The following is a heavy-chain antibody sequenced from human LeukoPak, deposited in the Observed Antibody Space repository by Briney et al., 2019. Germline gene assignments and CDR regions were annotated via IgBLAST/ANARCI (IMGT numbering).Heavy chain of an antibody. J-gene: IGHJ4*02. V-gene: IGHV3-23*01. CDR2: ISVGGGDT. CDR1: GFIFSSYV. CDR3: AKLNLGEMAYFDS. Sequence: QPGGSLRLSCEASGFIFSSYVMGWVRQAPGKGLEWVSSISVGGGDTFTADSVKGRFTITRENSKNTLYLQMMGLRVEDTAIYYCAKLNLGEMAYFDSWGQGILVTVSP. D-gene: IGHD2-21*01.